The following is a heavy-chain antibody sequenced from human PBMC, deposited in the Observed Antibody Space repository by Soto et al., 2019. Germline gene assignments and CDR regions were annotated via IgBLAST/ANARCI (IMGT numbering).Heavy chain of an antibody. J-gene: IGHJ6*02. V-gene: IGHV3-9*01. CDR1: GFTFDDYA. Sequence: PGGSLRLSCAASGFTFDDYAMHWVRQAPGKGLEWVSGISWNCGSIGYADSVKGRFTISRDNAKNSLYLQMNSLRAEDTALYYCAKDMGEYCISTSCYRTGGYYYYGMDVWGQGTTVTVSS. CDR2: ISWNCGSI. CDR3: AKDMGEYCISTSCYRTGGYYYYGMDV. D-gene: IGHD2-2*02.